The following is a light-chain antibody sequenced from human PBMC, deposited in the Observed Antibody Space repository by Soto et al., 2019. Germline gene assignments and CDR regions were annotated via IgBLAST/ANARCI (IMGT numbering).Light chain of an antibody. CDR3: QQYSNWPLT. CDR2: GAS. CDR1: QTVYNN. V-gene: IGKV3-15*01. Sequence: EIVMTQSPATLSVSPGERAALSCRASQTVYNNLAWYQQKPGQAPWLLIYGASARATGIPARFSGSGSGTEFTLTVSSLQSEDFAVYYCQQYSNWPLTFGGGTKVEIK. J-gene: IGKJ4*01.